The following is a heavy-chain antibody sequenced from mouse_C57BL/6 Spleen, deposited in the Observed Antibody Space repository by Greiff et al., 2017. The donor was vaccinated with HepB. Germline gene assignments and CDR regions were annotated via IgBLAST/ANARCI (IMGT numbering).Heavy chain of an antibody. CDR1: GYSFTGYY. CDR2: INPSTGGT. Sequence: EVQLQQSGPELVKPGASVKISCKASGYSFTGYYMNWVKQSPEKSLEWIGEINPSTGGTTYNQKFKAKATLTVDKSSSTAYMQLKSLTSEDSAVYYCARTSYGSSDWGQGTLVTVSA. D-gene: IGHD1-1*01. J-gene: IGHJ3*01. V-gene: IGHV1-42*01. CDR3: ARTSYGSSD.